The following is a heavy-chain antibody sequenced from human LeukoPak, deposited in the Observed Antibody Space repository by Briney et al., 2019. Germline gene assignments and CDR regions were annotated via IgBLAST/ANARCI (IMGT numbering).Heavy chain of an antibody. J-gene: IGHJ3*02. V-gene: IGHV4-34*01. CDR3: ARGKYSYGYFLAFDI. D-gene: IGHD5-18*01. CDR1: GGSFSGYY. CDR2: INHSGST. Sequence: SETLSLTCAVYGGSFSGYYWSWIRQPPGKGLEWIGEINHSGSTNYNPSLKSRVTISVDTSKNQFSLKLSSVTAADTAVYYCARGKYSYGYFLAFDIWGQGTMVTVSS.